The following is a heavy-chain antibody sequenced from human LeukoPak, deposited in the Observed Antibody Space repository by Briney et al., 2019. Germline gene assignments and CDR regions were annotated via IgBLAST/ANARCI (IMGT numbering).Heavy chain of an antibody. CDR3: ARDHGSGSYYNHDAFDI. D-gene: IGHD3-10*01. CDR1: GFTFSSYW. Sequence: GGSLRLSCAASGFTFSSYWMHWVRHAPGKGLVWVSRINSDGSSTSYADSVKGRFTISRDNAKNSLYLQMNSLRAEDTAVYYCARDHGSGSYYNHDAFDIWGQGTMVTVSS. V-gene: IGHV3-74*01. J-gene: IGHJ3*02. CDR2: INSDGSST.